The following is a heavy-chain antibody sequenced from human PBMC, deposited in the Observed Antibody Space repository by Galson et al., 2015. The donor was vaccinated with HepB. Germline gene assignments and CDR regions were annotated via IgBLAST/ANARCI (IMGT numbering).Heavy chain of an antibody. J-gene: IGHJ6*03. D-gene: IGHD2-8*01. V-gene: IGHV3-21*06. CDR1: GFTFSSYS. CDR3: ARVLVYCTNGVCYAGGYYSSYMDV. CDR2: IRCSSSYM. Sequence: SLRLSCAASGFTFSSYSMNWVRQAPGKGLEWVSSIRCSSSYMYYADSVKGRFIISRDNAKNSLYLQMNSLRAEDTAVYYCARVLVYCTNGVCYAGGYYSSYMDVWGKGTTVTVSS.